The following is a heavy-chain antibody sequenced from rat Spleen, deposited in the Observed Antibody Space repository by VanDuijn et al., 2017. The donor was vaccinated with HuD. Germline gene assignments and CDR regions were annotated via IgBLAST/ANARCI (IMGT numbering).Heavy chain of an antibody. D-gene: IGHD1-2*01. CDR2: IWNTGDT. V-gene: IGHV2-41*01. Sequence: VQLKESGPGLVQPSQTLSLTCTVSGFSLTSYHVSWVRQPPGKGLEWMGIIWNTGDTRYNSALKSRLSISRDTSKTQVFLKMNSLQTEDTATYYCVRDRSSFDYWGQGVMVTVSS. CDR3: VRDRSSFDY. CDR1: GFSLTSYH. J-gene: IGHJ2*01.